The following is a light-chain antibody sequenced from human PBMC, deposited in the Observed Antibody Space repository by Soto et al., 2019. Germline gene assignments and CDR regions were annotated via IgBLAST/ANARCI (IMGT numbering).Light chain of an antibody. CDR2: GAS. Sequence: EIVLTQSPGTLSLSPGERATLSCRASQSITSTYLAWYQQKPGQAPRLLIYGASSRASGIPDRFSGSGSGTDFTLTISRLEPEDFAVYYCLQDYSFPYTFGQGTNVEIK. J-gene: IGKJ2*01. V-gene: IGKV3-20*01. CDR1: QSITSTY. CDR3: LQDYSFPYT.